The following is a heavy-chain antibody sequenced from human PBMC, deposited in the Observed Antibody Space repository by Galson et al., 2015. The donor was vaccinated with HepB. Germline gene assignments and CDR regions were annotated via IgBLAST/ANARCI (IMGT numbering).Heavy chain of an antibody. J-gene: IGHJ6*03. CDR1: GGTFSSYA. D-gene: IGHD2-21*01. Sequence: SVKVSCKASGGTFSSYAISWVRQAPGQGLEWMGGIIPIFGTANYAQKFQGRVTITADESTSTAYMELSSLRSEDTAVYYCARDRGYYDSSGGDCYSHYMDVWGKGTTVTVSS. V-gene: IGHV1-69*13. CDR2: IIPIFGTA. CDR3: ARDRGYYDSSGGDCYSHYMDV.